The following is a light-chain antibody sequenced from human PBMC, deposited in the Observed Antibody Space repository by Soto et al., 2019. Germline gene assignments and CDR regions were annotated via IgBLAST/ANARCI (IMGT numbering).Light chain of an antibody. CDR3: QQYDRFPYT. V-gene: IGKV1-5*01. CDR1: QDIRSW. Sequence: DIQMTQSPSTLSASVGDRVTITYRASQDIRSWLAWYQQKPGKAPKLLIYDASSLQSGVPSRFSGSASGKELTLTISGLQPDDFATYYCQQYDRFPYTFGQGTRLEIK. J-gene: IGKJ2*01. CDR2: DAS.